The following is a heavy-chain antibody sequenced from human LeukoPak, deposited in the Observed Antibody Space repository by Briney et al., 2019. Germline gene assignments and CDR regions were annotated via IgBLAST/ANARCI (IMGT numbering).Heavy chain of an antibody. J-gene: IGHJ4*02. CDR2: IVVGSGNT. CDR3: AAVGYCSSTSCYTYY. V-gene: IGHV1-58*02. Sequence: ASVKVSCKASGFTFTSSAMQWVRQARGQRLEWIGWIVVGSGNTNYAQKFQERVTITRDMSTSTAYMELSSLRSEDTAVYYCAAVGYCSSTSCYTYYWGQGTLVTVSS. D-gene: IGHD2-2*02. CDR1: GFTFTSSA.